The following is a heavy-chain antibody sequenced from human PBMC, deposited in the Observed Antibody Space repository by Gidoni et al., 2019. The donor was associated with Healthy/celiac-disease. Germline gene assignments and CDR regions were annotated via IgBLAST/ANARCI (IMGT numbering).Heavy chain of an antibody. D-gene: IGHD6-19*01. J-gene: IGHJ6*02. CDR1: GFTFRVYY. CDR2: ISSSGSTI. V-gene: IGHV3-11*01. CDR3: ARDHGSGWLYYYYGMDV. Sequence: QVQLVESGGGLVKPGGSLRLSCAASGFTFRVYYMSWIRQAPVKGLEWVSYISSSGSTIYYADYVKGRFTISRDNAKNSLYLQMKSLRAEDTAVYYCARDHGSGWLYYYYGMDVWGQGTTVTVSS.